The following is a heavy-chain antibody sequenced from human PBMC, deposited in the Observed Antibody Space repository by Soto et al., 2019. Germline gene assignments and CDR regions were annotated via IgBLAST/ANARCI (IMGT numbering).Heavy chain of an antibody. Sequence: SETLSLTCTVSGGSINSGGYSWTWIRQPPGKGLEWIGFIYHTGTTYYNPSLKSRVTISVDRSKNQFSLKLNSVTAADTAVYYCARHVCGGDCSYDYYYGMDVWGQGTTVTVSS. D-gene: IGHD2-21*02. J-gene: IGHJ6*02. CDR2: IYHTGTT. CDR3: ARHVCGGDCSYDYYYGMDV. CDR1: GGSINSGGYS. V-gene: IGHV4-30-2*01.